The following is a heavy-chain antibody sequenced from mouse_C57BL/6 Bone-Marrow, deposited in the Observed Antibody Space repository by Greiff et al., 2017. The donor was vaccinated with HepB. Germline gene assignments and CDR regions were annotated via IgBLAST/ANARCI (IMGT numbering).Heavy chain of an antibody. J-gene: IGHJ2*01. D-gene: IGHD1-1*01. CDR3: ARGGRPTAIVATNFDY. Sequence: VQLQQSGAELARPGASVKLSCKASGYTFTSYGISWVKQSTGQGLEWIGEIYPRSGNTYYNEKFKGKATLTADKSSSTAYMELRSLTSEDSAVYFCARGGRPTAIVATNFDYWGQGTTLTVSS. CDR1: GYTFTSYG. CDR2: IYPRSGNT. V-gene: IGHV1-81*01.